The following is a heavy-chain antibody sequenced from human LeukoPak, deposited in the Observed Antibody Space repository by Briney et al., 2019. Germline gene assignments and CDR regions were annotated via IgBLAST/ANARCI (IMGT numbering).Heavy chain of an antibody. D-gene: IGHD6-13*01. CDR2: IYPGDSDT. CDR3: ARHDVPLAYDAFDI. V-gene: IGHV5-51*01. CDR1: GGTFSSYA. Sequence: AASVKVSCKASGGTFSSYAISWVRQMPGKGLEWMGIIYPGDSDTRYSPSFQGQVTISADKSISTAYLQWSSLKASDTAMYYCARHDVPLAYDAFDIWGQGTMVTVSS. J-gene: IGHJ3*02.